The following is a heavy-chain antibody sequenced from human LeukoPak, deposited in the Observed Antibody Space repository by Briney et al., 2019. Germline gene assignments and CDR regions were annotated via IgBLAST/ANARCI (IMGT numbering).Heavy chain of an antibody. CDR2: IYYSGST. D-gene: IGHD7-27*01. CDR1: GGSISSYY. V-gene: IGHV4-59*01. J-gene: IGHJ2*01. CDR3: ARTLNWGSGYFDL. Sequence: SETLSLTCTVSGGSISSYYWSWIRQPPGKGLEWIGYIYYSGSTNYNPSLKSRVTISVDTSKNQFSLKLSSVTAADTAVYYCARTLNWGSGYFDLWGRGTLVTVSS.